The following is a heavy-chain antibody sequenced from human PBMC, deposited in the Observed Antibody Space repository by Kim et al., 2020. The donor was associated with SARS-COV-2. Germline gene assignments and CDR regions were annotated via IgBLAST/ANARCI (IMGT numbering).Heavy chain of an antibody. CDR2: IYPGDSDT. CDR3: SGQGVSGYYSPIDY. D-gene: IGHD5-12*01. Sequence: GESLKISCKGSGYSFTTSWIAWVRQMPGKGLEWMGIIYPGDSDTRYSPSFQGQVTISADKSISTAYLQWSSLKASDIAMYYCSGQGVSGYYSPIDYWGQGTQVTVSS. J-gene: IGHJ4*02. V-gene: IGHV5-51*01. CDR1: GYSFTTSW.